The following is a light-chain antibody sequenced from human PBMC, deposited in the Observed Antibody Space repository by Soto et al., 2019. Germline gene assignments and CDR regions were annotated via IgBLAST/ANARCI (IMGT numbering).Light chain of an antibody. Sequence: DIQMTQSPSSLSASVGDRVTITCRASQSISSYLNWYQQKQGKAPKXXSYAASSLQSGVPSRFSGSGSGTDFTLTISSLKPEDFVNEKSEHSYSTPLCFGGGTKVEIK. CDR2: AAS. J-gene: IGKJ4*01. V-gene: IGKV1-39*01. CDR3: EHSYSTPLC. CDR1: QSISSY.